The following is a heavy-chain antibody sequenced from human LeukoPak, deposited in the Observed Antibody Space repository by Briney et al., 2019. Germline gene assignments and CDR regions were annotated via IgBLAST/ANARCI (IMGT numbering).Heavy chain of an antibody. CDR3: ARETRGGTYRYNFLDS. CDR2: LVSSGTVR. V-gene: IGHV3-48*03. Sequence: GGSLRLSCAASGFTLSNFDMTWVRQAPGKGLEWLSYLVSSGTVRYYADSVNSRFTISRHNAKNSLHLQMGSLRAEDTAVYYCARETRGGTYRYNFLDSWGLGTLVTVSS. D-gene: IGHD3-16*02. J-gene: IGHJ4*02. CDR1: GFTLSNFD.